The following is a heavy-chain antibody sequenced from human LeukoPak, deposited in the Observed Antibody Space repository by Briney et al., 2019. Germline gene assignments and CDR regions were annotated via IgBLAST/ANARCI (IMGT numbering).Heavy chain of an antibody. CDR2: IYYSGST. CDR3: ARGDFCSKSNCYLRPMDV. D-gene: IGHD3-3*01. CDR1: GGSISDYY. J-gene: IGHJ6*03. Sequence: PSETLSLTCTVSGGSISDYYWNWIRQPPGKGLEWIGYIYYSGSTTYNPSLKSRVTMSVDTAKNQFSLKLRSVAAADTAVYYCARGDFCSKSNCYLRPMDVWGKGTSVTVSS. V-gene: IGHV4-59*01.